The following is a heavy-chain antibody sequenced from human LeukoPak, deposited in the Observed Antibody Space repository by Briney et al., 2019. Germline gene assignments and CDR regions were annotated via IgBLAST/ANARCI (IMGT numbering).Heavy chain of an antibody. D-gene: IGHD1-7*01. CDR1: GFTFATYW. CDR3: ARDRGSPGPLQLFDY. Sequence: PGGSLRLSCAASGFTFATYWMNWLRQAPGKGLEWVANIKQDGSAKYYVDSVEGRFTISRDNAKNSLYLQMNSLRAEDTAVYYCARDRGSPGPLQLFDYWGQGTLVTVSS. J-gene: IGHJ4*02. CDR2: IKQDGSAK. V-gene: IGHV3-7*01.